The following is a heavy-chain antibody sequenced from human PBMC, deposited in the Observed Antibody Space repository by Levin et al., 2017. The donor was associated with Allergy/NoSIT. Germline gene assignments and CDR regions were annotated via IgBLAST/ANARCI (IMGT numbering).Heavy chain of an antibody. CDR3: ARVVGRRWYYYDSRGCSWFDP. D-gene: IGHD3-22*01. CDR2: INHSGST. V-gene: IGHV4-34*01. J-gene: IGHJ5*02. CDR1: GGSFSGYY. Sequence: PSETLSLTCAVYGGSFSGYYWSWIRQPPGKGLEWIGEINHSGSTNYNPSLKSRVTISVDTSKNQFSLKLSSVTAADTAVYYCARVVGRRWYYYDSRGCSWFDPWGQGTLVTVSS.